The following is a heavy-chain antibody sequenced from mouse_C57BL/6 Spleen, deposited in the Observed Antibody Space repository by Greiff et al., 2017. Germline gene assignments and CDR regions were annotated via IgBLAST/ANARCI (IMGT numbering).Heavy chain of an antibody. J-gene: IGHJ3*01. CDR3: ASHCGSSYRFAY. V-gene: IGHV1-9*01. Sequence: QVQLQQSGAELMKPGASVKLSCKATGYTLTGYWLAWVKQRPGHGLEWIGEILPGSGSTNYNEKFKVKATLTADTSSNTAYMQLRSLTTEDSAIYYCASHCGSSYRFAYWGQGTLVTVSA. D-gene: IGHD1-1*01. CDR2: ILPGSGST. CDR1: GYTLTGYW.